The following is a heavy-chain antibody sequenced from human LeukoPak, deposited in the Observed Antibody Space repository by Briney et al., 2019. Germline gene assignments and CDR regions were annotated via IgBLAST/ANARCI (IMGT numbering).Heavy chain of an antibody. CDR3: TRLLKYSGSYYCDY. Sequence: PSETLSLTCTVSGGSISSSSYYWGWIRQPPGKGLEWIGTMYYTGSTYYNPSLKSRVTMSVDTSNNHFSLKLSSVTAADTAVYYCTRLLKYSGSYYCDYWGQGSLVTVSS. V-gene: IGHV4-39*02. D-gene: IGHD1-26*01. J-gene: IGHJ4*02. CDR2: MYYTGST. CDR1: GGSISSSSYY.